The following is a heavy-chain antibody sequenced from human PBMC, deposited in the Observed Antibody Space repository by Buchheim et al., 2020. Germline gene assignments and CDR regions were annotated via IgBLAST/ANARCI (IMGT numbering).Heavy chain of an antibody. CDR2: IDWDNDK. V-gene: IGHV2-70*04. D-gene: IGHD5-18*01. CDR3: ARTPYGYSIPDY. CDR1: GFSLSLSGMR. J-gene: IGHJ4*02. Sequence: QVTLKESGPALVRPTQTLTLTCTFSGFSLSLSGMRVSWIRQPPGKALEWLARIDWDNDKFYSTSLKTRLTISKDTSQNQVVLTMTNMDPVDTATYYCARTPYGYSIPDYWGQGIL.